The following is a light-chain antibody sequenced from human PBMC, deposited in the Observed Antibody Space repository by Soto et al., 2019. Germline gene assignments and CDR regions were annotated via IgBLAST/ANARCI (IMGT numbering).Light chain of an antibody. Sequence: DIQMTQSPSTLSASAGDRVTITCRANQTISSWLAWYQQKPGKAPKLLIYDASTLASGAPSRFSGSGSGTEFTLTISSLQPDDFATYYCHHYNSYPYTFAQGTELEIK. CDR1: QTISSW. CDR3: HHYNSYPYT. J-gene: IGKJ2*01. CDR2: DAS. V-gene: IGKV1-5*01.